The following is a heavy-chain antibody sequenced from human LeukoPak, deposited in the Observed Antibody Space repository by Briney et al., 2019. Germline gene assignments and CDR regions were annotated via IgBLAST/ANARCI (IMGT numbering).Heavy chain of an antibody. CDR3: ARDPGQWSIDY. D-gene: IGHD2-8*02. V-gene: IGHV1-8*02. CDR2: MSPNSGDT. CDR1: GYSFTSYW. J-gene: IGHJ4*02. Sequence: GESLKISCKGSGYSFTSYWIGWVRQAPGQGLEWMGWMSPNSGDTGYAQKFQDRVTMTRNTSINTAYMELSSLKSDDTAVYYCARDPGQWSIDYWGQGTLVTVSS.